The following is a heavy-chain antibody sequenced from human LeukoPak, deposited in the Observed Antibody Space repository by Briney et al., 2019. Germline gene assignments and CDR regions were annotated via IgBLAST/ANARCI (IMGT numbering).Heavy chain of an antibody. V-gene: IGHV3-33*01. Sequence: GGSLSLSCAASGFTFSSYGMHWVRQAPGKGLEWVAVIWYDGSNKYYADSVKGRFTIPRDNPKNTLYLQMNSLRAEDTAVYYCARGNVYYYNSSAHTLGDAFDIWGQGTMVTVSS. CDR2: IWYDGSNK. D-gene: IGHD3-22*01. CDR3: ARGNVYYYNSSAHTLGDAFDI. J-gene: IGHJ3*02. CDR1: GFTFSSYG.